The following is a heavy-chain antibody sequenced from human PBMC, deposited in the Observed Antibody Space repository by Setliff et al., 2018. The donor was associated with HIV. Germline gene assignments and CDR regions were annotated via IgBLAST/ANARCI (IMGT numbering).Heavy chain of an antibody. CDR3: ARGGYSYGFGRHRAYFQY. D-gene: IGHD5-18*01. CDR1: GYSISSGYY. J-gene: IGHJ1*01. Sequence: PSETLSLTCAVSGYSISSGYYWGWIRQPPGKGLEWIGEINHSGGTNYNPSLKSRVTMSVDTSKNQFSLKLSSVTAADTAVFYCARGGYSYGFGRHRAYFQYWGQGTQVTVSS. CDR2: INHSGGT. V-gene: IGHV4-38-2*01.